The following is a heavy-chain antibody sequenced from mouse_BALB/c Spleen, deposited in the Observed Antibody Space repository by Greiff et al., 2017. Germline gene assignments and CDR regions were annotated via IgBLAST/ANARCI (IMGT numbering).Heavy chain of an antibody. J-gene: IGHJ4*01. CDR1: GYTFTSYV. V-gene: IGHV1-14*01. CDR3: ARVDGGYYVGYAMDY. D-gene: IGHD2-3*01. Sequence: VQLQQSGPELVKPGASVKMSCKASGYTFTSYVMHWVKQKPGQGLEWIGYINPYNDGTKYNEKFKGKATLTSDKSSSTAYMELSSLTSEDSAVYYCARVDGGYYVGYAMDYWGQGTSVTVSS. CDR2: INPYNDGT.